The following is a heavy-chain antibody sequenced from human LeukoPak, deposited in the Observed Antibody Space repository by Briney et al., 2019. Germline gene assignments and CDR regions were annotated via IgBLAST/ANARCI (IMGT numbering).Heavy chain of an antibody. J-gene: IGHJ4*02. CDR1: GGSISSYY. V-gene: IGHV4-59*08. CDR3: ARLGLVVPAAKNYYFDY. CDR2: IYYSGST. Sequence: SETLSLTCSVSGGSISSYYWSWIRQPPGKGLEWIGYIYYSGSTNYNPSLKSRVTISVDTSKNQFSLKLSSVTAADTAVYYCARLGLVVPAAKNYYFDYWGQGTLVTVSS. D-gene: IGHD2-2*01.